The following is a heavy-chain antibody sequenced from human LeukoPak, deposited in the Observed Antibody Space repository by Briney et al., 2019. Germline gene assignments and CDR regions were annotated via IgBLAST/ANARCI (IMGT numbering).Heavy chain of an antibody. D-gene: IGHD3-3*01. CDR1: GGSISSSSYY. V-gene: IGHV4-39*01. CDR2: IYYSGST. J-gene: IGHJ4*02. Sequence: PSETLSLTCTVSGGSISSSSYYWGWIRQPPGKGLEWIGSIYYSGSTYYNPSLKSRVTISVDTSKNQFSLKLSSVTAADTAVYYCASVTYYDFWSGKYYFDYWGQGILVTVSS. CDR3: ASVTYYDFWSGKYYFDY.